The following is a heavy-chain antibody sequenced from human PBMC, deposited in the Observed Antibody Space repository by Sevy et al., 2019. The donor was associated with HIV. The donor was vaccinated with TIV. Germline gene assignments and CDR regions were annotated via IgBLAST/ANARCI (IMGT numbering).Heavy chain of an antibody. J-gene: IGHJ5*02. Sequence: ASVKVSCKASGGTFSSYAISWVRQAPGQGLEWMGGIIPIFGTANYAQKFQGRVTLTADESTGTAYMELSSLRSEDTAVYYCARDVAEPGRRTIRFRWENWFDPWGQGTLVTVSS. CDR2: IIPIFGTA. D-gene: IGHD3-3*01. CDR1: GGTFSSYA. CDR3: ARDVAEPGRRTIRFRWENWFDP. V-gene: IGHV1-69*13.